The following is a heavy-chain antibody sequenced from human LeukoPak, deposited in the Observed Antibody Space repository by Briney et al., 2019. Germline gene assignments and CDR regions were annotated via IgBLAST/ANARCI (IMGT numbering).Heavy chain of an antibody. D-gene: IGHD1-14*01. CDR2: VRVNGRST. Sequence: GGSLRLSCTASGFTFSTYDMCWVRQAPGKGLEWVSTVRVNGRSTFYADSVKGRFTISRDNSKNTLYLQMSSLRAEDTALYYCAKPGEPSNYYFDYWGQGALVTVSS. J-gene: IGHJ4*02. CDR1: GFTFSTYD. V-gene: IGHV3-23*01. CDR3: AKPGEPSNYYFDY.